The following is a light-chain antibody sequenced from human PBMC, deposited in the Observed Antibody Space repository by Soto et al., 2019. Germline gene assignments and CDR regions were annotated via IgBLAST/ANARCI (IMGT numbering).Light chain of an antibody. CDR3: QSYDSSLNRV. CDR2: GDN. J-gene: IGLJ1*01. Sequence: QSVLSQPPSVSGAPGQRITISCTGSSSNIGANYDVHWYRQVPGTAPKLLMSGDNNRPSGVADRFSGSKSGTSASLAITRLQAEDEADYYCQSYDSSLNRVFGNGTKVTVL. V-gene: IGLV1-40*01. CDR1: SSNIGANYD.